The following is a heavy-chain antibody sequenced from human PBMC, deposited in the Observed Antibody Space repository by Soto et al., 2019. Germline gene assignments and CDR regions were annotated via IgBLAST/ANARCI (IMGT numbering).Heavy chain of an antibody. CDR3: AKDFLSSSWYDAFDI. Sequence: GGSLRLSCAASGFTFSSYGMSWVRQEPGKGLEWVSAISGSGGSTYYADSVKGRFTISRDNSKNTLYLQMNSLRAEDTAVYYCAKDFLSSSWYDAFDIWDQGTMVTVSS. V-gene: IGHV3-23*01. CDR1: GFTFSSYG. D-gene: IGHD6-13*01. J-gene: IGHJ3*02. CDR2: ISGSGGST.